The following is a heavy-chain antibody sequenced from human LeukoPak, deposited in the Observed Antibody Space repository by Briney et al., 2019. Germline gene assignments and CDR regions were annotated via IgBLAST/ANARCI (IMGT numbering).Heavy chain of an antibody. CDR2: IYPGDSDT. J-gene: IGHJ3*02. Sequence: GESLKIPCKGSGYSFTSYWIGWVRQMPGKGLEWMGIIYPGDSDTRYSPSFQGQVTISADKSISTAYLQWSSLKASDTAMYYCARVKKVVLDAFDIWGQGTMVTVSS. CDR3: ARVKKVVLDAFDI. CDR1: GYSFTSYW. D-gene: IGHD2-15*01. V-gene: IGHV5-51*01.